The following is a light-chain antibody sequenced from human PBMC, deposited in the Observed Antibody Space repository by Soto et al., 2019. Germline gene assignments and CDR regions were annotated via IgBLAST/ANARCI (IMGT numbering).Light chain of an antibody. CDR1: SGHSTYA. CDR2: LNSDGSH. V-gene: IGLV4-69*01. J-gene: IGLJ3*02. Sequence: QPVLTQSPSASASLGDSVKLTCTLSSGHSTYAIVWHQQQPEKGPRYLMKLNSDGSHNKGDGIPDRFSGSSSGAERYLTISSLQSEDEADYYCQTWGTGPWVFGGGTKLTVL. CDR3: QTWGTGPWV.